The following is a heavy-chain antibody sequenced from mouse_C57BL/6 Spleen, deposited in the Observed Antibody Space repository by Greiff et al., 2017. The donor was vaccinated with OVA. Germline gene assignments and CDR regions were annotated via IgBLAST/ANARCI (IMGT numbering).Heavy chain of an antibody. D-gene: IGHD1-1*01. V-gene: IGHV1-50*01. CDR2: IDPSDSST. Sequence: QVQLQQPGAELVKPGASVKLSCKASGYTFTSYWMQWVKQRPGQGLEWIGEIDPSDSSTNYNQKFKGKATLTVDTSSSTAYMQLSSLTSEDSAVYYCARGGITTVVDYWYFDVWGTGTTVTVSS. CDR3: ARGGITTVVDYWYFDV. CDR1: GYTFTSYW. J-gene: IGHJ1*03.